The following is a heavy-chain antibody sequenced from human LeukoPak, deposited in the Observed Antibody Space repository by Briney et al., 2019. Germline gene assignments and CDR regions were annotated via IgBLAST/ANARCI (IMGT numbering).Heavy chain of an antibody. J-gene: IGHJ4*02. V-gene: IGHV3-23*01. CDR3: AKVLDYGDYDTETFDY. Sequence: GGSLRLSCAASGFTFNSYAMSWVRQAPGKGLEWVSAISGSGGSTYYADSVKGRFTISRDNSKNTLYLRMNSLRAEDTAVYYCAKVLDYGDYDTETFDYWGQGTLVTVSS. D-gene: IGHD4-17*01. CDR1: GFTFNSYA. CDR2: ISGSGGST.